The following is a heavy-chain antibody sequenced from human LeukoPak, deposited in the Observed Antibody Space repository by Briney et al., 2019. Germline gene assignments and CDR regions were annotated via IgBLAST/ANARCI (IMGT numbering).Heavy chain of an antibody. CDR1: GGSISSSSYY. D-gene: IGHD2-21*01. V-gene: IGHV4-39*07. Sequence: KSSETLSLTCTVSGGSISSSSYYWGWIRQPPGKGLEWIGSIYYSGSTYYNPSLKSRVTISVDTSKNQFSLKLSSVTAADTAVYYCARLFWWGGRTYPKPHYYYYMDVWGKGTTVTISS. J-gene: IGHJ6*03. CDR3: ARLFWWGGRTYPKPHYYYYMDV. CDR2: IYYSGST.